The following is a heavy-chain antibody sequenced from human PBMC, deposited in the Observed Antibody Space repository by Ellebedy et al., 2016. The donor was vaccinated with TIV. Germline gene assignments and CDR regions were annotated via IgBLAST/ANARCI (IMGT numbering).Heavy chain of an antibody. CDR2: VIHSGGT. V-gene: IGHV4-34*01. CDR1: GGSFRGHY. Sequence: MPSETLSLTCAVYGGSFRGHYGSWIRQSPGKGLEWIGEVIHSGGTNYNPSLKGRVTVSVDTSKNQFSLNLTSVTAADTAVYYCARGTRSADRRFDSWGQGTLVTVSS. CDR3: ARGTRSADRRFDS. J-gene: IGHJ4*02.